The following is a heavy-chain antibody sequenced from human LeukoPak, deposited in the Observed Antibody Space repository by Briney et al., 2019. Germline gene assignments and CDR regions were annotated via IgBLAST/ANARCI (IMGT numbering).Heavy chain of an antibody. CDR3: ARDGPVSYFDY. V-gene: IGHV4-4*02. CDR1: GGSISSTNW. J-gene: IGHJ4*02. Sequence: SGTLSLTCTVSGGSISSTNWWNWVRQPPGKGLEWIGELYHSGSTNYNPSLKSRVTMSVDTSKNEFSLNLSSVTAADTAVYYCARDGPVSYFDYWGQGTLVTVSS. CDR2: LYHSGST.